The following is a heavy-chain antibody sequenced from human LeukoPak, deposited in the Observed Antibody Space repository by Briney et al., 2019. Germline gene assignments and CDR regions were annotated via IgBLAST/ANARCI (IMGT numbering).Heavy chain of an antibody. V-gene: IGHV1-69*05. CDR3: ARASGTYWAAGDAFDI. CDR1: RGTVSSYA. CDR2: IIPIFGTA. Sequence: GSSVNVSYKASRGTVSSYAISWLRQSPGQGLGWMGRIIPIFGTANSAHKLQGRITSTTYAATSTASRELSSLRSGDTSMYYFARASGTYWAAGDAFDIWGQGTMVTVSS. J-gene: IGHJ3*02. D-gene: IGHD1-26*01.